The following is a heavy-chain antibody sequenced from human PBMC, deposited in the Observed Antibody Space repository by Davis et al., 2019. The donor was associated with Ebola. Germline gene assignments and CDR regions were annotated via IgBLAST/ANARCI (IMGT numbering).Heavy chain of an antibody. CDR1: GYSFKNYA. V-gene: IGHV1-18*01. J-gene: IGHJ4*02. Sequence: ASVKVSCKASGYSFKNYAISWVRQAPGQGLEWMGWISAYNGNTNYAQKVQGRVTMTTDTSTSTAYMELRSLRSDDTAMYYCARDSFCTYGVCNDRDFDYWGQGTLVTVSS. D-gene: IGHD2-8*01. CDR2: ISAYNGNT. CDR3: ARDSFCTYGVCNDRDFDY.